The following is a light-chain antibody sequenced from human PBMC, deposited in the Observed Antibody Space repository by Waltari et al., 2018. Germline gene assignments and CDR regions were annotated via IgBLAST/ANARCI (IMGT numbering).Light chain of an antibody. Sequence: DIQMTQSPSTLSASVGDRVTITCRASQTLNRWLAWYQQKPGKAPKLLIYKASTLQSGVPSRFSGSDSGTQFALTITGLQVEDFATYYCQQYHSYPYTFGQGTKLEIK. CDR1: QTLNRW. CDR2: KAS. J-gene: IGKJ2*01. CDR3: QQYHSYPYT. V-gene: IGKV1-5*03.